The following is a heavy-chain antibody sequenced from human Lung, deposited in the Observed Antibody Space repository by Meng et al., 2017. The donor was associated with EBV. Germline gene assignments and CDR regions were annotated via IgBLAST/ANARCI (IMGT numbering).Heavy chain of an antibody. CDR3: ARSSVWVNTFDY. CDR2: IFNNGNS. V-gene: IGHV4-30-2*01. Sequence: QVQLQASGPGLGKPSQTLSLTCAVSGDSMCSGGYSWSWIRQPPGGGLEWIGYIFNNGNSFYKPSLKSRVTMSIDTSKNEFSLKVTSLSAADTAVYYCARSSVWVNTFDYWGQGTLVTVSS. D-gene: IGHD3-16*01. J-gene: IGHJ4*02. CDR1: GDSMCSGGYS.